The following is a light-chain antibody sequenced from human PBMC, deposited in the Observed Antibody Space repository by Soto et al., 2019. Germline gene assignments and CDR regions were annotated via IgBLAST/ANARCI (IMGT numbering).Light chain of an antibody. CDR1: SSDVGDYNS. J-gene: IGLJ1*01. CDR3: CSYVGGYSYV. CDR2: DVS. Sequence: QSALTQPRSVSGSPGQSVTVSCIGTSSDVGDYNSVSWYQQHTGKAPKLMIYDVSKRPSGVPDRFSGSKSGNTASLTISGRQAEDEADYYCCSYVGGYSYVFGIGTKV. V-gene: IGLV2-11*01.